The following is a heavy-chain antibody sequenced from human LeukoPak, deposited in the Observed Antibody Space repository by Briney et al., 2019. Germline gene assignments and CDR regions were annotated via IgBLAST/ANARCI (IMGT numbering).Heavy chain of an antibody. J-gene: IGHJ4*02. D-gene: IGHD5-24*01. CDR3: ARGAMATTPFFDY. CDR2: VYYTGST. V-gene: IGHV4-59*01. Sequence: PSETLSLTCPVSRGSISSYYYWTWIRQPPGKGLEWIGYVYYTGSTNFNPSLKSRVTMSLDTSRNQFSLKLTSLTAADTAVYYCARGAMATTPFFDYWGQGTLVTVSS. CDR1: RGSISSYY.